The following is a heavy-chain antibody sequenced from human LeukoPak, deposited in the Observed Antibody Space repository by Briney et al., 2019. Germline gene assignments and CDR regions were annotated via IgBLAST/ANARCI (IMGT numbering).Heavy chain of an antibody. CDR3: ARHELCSSTSCNQHYYYYMDV. CDR2: INHSGST. Sequence: PSETLSLTCAVYGGSFSGYYWSWIRQPPGKGLEWIGEINHSGSTNYNPSLKSRVTISVDTSKNQFSLKLSSVTAADTAVYYCARHELCSSTSCNQHYYYYMDVWGKGTTVTISS. V-gene: IGHV4-34*01. J-gene: IGHJ6*03. CDR1: GGSFSGYY. D-gene: IGHD2-2*01.